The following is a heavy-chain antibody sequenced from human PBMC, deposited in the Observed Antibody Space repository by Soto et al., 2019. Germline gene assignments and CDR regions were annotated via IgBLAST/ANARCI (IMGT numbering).Heavy chain of an antibody. D-gene: IGHD6-13*01. Sequence: ASVKVSCKASGYTFTSYDINWVRQATGQGLEWMGWMNPNSGNTGYAQKFQGRVTMTRNTSISTAYMELSSLRSEDTAVYYCARGRLLYSSSSYYYYYGMDVWGQGTTVTVSS. CDR2: MNPNSGNT. J-gene: IGHJ6*02. V-gene: IGHV1-8*01. CDR1: GYTFTSYD. CDR3: ARGRLLYSSSSYYYYYGMDV.